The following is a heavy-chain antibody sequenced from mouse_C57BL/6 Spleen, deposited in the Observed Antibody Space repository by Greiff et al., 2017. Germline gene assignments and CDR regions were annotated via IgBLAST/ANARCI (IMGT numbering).Heavy chain of an antibody. Sequence: VQLQQSGPELVKPGASVKMSCKASGYTFTDYNMHWVKQSHGKSLEWIGYINPNNGGTSYNQKFKGKATLTVNKSSSTAYMELRSLTSEDSAVYYCARWGYYYGSSLRYFDVWGTGTTVTVSS. CDR3: ARWGYYYGSSLRYFDV. CDR1: GYTFTDYN. CDR2: INPNNGGT. J-gene: IGHJ1*03. D-gene: IGHD1-1*01. V-gene: IGHV1-22*01.